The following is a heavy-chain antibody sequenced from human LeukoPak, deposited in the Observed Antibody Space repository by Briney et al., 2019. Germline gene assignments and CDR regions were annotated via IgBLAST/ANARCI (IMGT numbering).Heavy chain of an antibody. D-gene: IGHD4-17*01. Sequence: ASVKVSCKASGATFISYAMSWVRQAPGQGLEWMGGIIPIFGTANYAQKFQGRVTITADKSTSTAYMELSSLRSEDTAVYYCARGMTTVTNNWFDPWGQGTLVTVSS. J-gene: IGHJ5*02. CDR1: GATFISYA. CDR2: IIPIFGTA. V-gene: IGHV1-69*06. CDR3: ARGMTTVTNNWFDP.